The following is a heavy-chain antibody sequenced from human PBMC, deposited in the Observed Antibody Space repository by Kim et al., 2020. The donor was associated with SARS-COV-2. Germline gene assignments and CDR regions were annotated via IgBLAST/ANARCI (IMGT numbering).Heavy chain of an antibody. D-gene: IGHD4-17*01. V-gene: IGHV3-11*06. Sequence: TNYADSVKGRFTISRDNAKNSLYLQMNSLRAEDTAVYYCARDYGDYDFDYWGQGTLVTVSS. CDR2: T. CDR3: ARDYGDYDFDY. J-gene: IGHJ4*02.